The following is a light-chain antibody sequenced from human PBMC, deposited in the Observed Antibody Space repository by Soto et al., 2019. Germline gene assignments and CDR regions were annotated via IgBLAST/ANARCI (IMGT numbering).Light chain of an antibody. CDR1: TSNIGAGYD. CDR2: GNS. Sequence: QSVLTQPPSVSGAPGQRVTISFTGSTSNIGAGYDVHWYQQLPGTAPNLLIYGNSNRPSGVPDRFSGSKSGTSASLAITGLQAEDEADYYCQSYDSSLSGYVFGTGTKVTVL. CDR3: QSYDSSLSGYV. J-gene: IGLJ1*01. V-gene: IGLV1-40*01.